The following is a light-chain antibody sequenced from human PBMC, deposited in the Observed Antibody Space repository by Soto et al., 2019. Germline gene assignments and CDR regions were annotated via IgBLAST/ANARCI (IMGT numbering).Light chain of an antibody. Sequence: DIVMTQSPFTLSVSPGESATLSCRASQSVGSNLAWYQQRPGKAPRLLIYGSSTRATGIPVRFSGSGSGTEFTFTISGLQAEAFGVDLCQQDNNRPPITFGQGTRLEIK. CDR3: QQDNNRPPIT. J-gene: IGKJ5*01. CDR2: GSS. V-gene: IGKV3D-15*01. CDR1: QSVGSN.